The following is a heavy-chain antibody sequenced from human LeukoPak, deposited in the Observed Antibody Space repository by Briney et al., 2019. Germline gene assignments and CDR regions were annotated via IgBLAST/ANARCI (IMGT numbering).Heavy chain of an antibody. J-gene: IGHJ4*02. D-gene: IGHD3-10*01. CDR1: GFSFNNAW. V-gene: IGHV3-15*01. CDR3: TTRHYFGSGTYDF. CDR2: IKSKTGGGTT. Sequence: GGSLRLSCAASGFSFNNAWMRWVRQAPGKGLEWVGRIKSKTGGGTTDYAAPVKGRFTISRDDSKNTLYLQMNSLKTEDTAVYYCTTRHYFGSGTYDFWGQGTLVTVSS.